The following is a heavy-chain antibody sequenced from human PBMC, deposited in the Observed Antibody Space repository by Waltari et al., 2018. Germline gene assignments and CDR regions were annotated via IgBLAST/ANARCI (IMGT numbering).Heavy chain of an antibody. V-gene: IGHV4-4*02. CDR3: ARDRGRGLYLDT. D-gene: IGHD1-1*01. Sequence: QLQLQESGPGLVKPSGTLSLICAVSGDSMSTTDYWSWVRQPPGKGLEWRGQVRGDGKTNYNPSFASRVTMSLDTTTYHFALKLTSATAADTALYYCARDRGRGLYLDTWGQGTLVTVSP. CDR2: VRGDGKT. CDR1: GDSMSTTDY. J-gene: IGHJ4*02.